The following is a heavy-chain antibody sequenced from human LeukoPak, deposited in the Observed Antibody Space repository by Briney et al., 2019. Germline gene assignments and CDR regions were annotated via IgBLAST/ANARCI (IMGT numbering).Heavy chain of an antibody. CDR3: ARDKDSSGYYYDAFDI. V-gene: IGHV1-18*01. Sequence: ASVKVSCKASGYNFISHGISWVRQAPGQGLEWMGWISAYNGNTKFAQKLQGRVTMTTDTSTSTAYMELRSLRSDDTAVYYCARDKDSSGYYYDAFDIWGQGTMVTVSS. J-gene: IGHJ3*02. D-gene: IGHD3-22*01. CDR1: GYNFISHG. CDR2: ISAYNGNT.